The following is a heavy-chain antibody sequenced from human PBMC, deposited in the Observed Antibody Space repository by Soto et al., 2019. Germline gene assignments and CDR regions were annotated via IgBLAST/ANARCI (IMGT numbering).Heavy chain of an antibody. D-gene: IGHD3-22*01. CDR3: ASPLRDRNYYYGMAV. V-gene: IGHV1-69*01. CDR2: TIPMFGTP. J-gene: IGHJ6*02. Sequence: QVQLVQSGAEMQQPGASVRVSCKASGGTFSKYAFSWVRQAPGQGLEWLGGTIPMFGTPNYAQKFQGRVAISADESTATVYIELSSLRSEDTAVYFCASPLRDRNYYYGMAVWGQGTTVTVSS. CDR1: GGTFSKYA.